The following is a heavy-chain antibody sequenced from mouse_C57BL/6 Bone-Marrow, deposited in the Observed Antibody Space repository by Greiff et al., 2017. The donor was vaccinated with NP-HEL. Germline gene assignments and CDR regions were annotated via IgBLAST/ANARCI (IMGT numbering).Heavy chain of an antibody. Sequence: QVQLQQPGAELVKPGASVKMSCKASGYTFTSYWITWVKQRPGQGLEWIGDIYPGSGSTNYNEKFKSKATLTVDTSSSTAYMQLSSLTSEDSAVYYCARDLYGNWYFDAWGTGTTVTVSS. V-gene: IGHV1-55*01. CDR1: GYTFTSYW. CDR3: ARDLYGNWYFDA. J-gene: IGHJ1*03. D-gene: IGHD1-1*01. CDR2: IYPGSGST.